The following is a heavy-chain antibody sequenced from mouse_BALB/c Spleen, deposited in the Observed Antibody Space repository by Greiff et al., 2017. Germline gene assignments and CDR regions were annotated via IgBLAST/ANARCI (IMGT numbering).Heavy chain of an antibody. CDR3: ARRDYDGYYYAMDY. CDR2: ISSGGGST. D-gene: IGHD2-4*01. V-gene: IGHV5-17*03. J-gene: IGHJ4*01. Sequence: EVKLVESGGGLVQPGGSRKLSCAASGFTFSSFGMHWVRQAPEKGLEWVAYISSGGGSTYYPDTVKGRFTISRDNAKNTLYLQMSSLKSEDTAMYYGARRDYDGYYYAMDYWGQGTSVTVSS. CDR1: GFTFSSFG.